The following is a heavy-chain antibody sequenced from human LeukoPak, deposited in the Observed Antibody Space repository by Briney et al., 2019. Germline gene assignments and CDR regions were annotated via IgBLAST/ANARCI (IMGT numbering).Heavy chain of an antibody. CDR2: IYYSGST. CDR1: GGSFSSGSYY. CDR3: ASKSTDHGELRFDY. J-gene: IGHJ4*02. V-gene: IGHV4-61*01. D-gene: IGHD4-17*01. Sequence: PSETLSLTCTVSGGSFSSGSYYWSWIRQPPGKGLEWIGYIYYSGSTNYNPSLKSRVTISVDTSKNQFSLKVNSVTAADTGVYYCASKSTDHGELRFDYWGQGTLVTVSS.